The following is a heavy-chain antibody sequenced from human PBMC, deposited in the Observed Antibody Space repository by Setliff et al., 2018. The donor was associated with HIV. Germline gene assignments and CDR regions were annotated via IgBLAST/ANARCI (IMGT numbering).Heavy chain of an antibody. J-gene: IGHJ5*02. V-gene: IGHV4-34*01. Sequence: KASETLSLTCTVSGGSISTGGYYWSWIRQHPGKGLEWIGEINHSGSTNYNPSLKSRVTISVDTSKNQFSLKLSSVTAADTAVYYCARGGRSLAAQTWFDPWGQGTLVTVSS. D-gene: IGHD6-6*01. CDR2: INHSGST. CDR1: GGSISTGGYY. CDR3: ARGGRSLAAQTWFDP.